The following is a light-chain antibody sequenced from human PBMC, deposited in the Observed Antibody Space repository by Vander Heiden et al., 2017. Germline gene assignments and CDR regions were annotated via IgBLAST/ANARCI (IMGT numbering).Light chain of an antibody. V-gene: IGLV1-47*02. CDR1: SSNIGSNY. J-gene: IGLJ3*02. CDR2: SNN. Sequence: QSVLTPPPSASGTPGQRVTIPCSGSSSNIGSNYVYWYQQLPGTAPKLLIYSNNQRPSGVPDRFSGSKSGTSASLAISGLRSEDEADYDCAAWDDSLSGWVFGGGTKLTVL. CDR3: AAWDDSLSGWV.